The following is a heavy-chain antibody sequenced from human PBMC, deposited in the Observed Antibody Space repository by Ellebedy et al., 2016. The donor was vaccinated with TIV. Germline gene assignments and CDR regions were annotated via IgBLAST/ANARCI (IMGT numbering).Heavy chain of an antibody. D-gene: IGHD6-6*01. CDR2: IYYSGST. J-gene: IGHJ4*02. V-gene: IGHV4-59*01. CDR3: ARQLSSTQYSFLYDY. CDR1: GGSFSGYY. Sequence: MPSETLSLTCAVYGGSFSGYYWSWIRQPPGKGLEWIGYIYYSGSTNYNPSLKSRVTISVDTSKNQFSLKLSSVTAADTAVYYCARQLSSTQYSFLYDYWGQGTLVTVSS.